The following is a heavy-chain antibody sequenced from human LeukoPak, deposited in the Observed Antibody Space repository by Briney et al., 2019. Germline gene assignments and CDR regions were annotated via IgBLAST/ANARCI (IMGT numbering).Heavy chain of an antibody. CDR3: ARVSVAGTGPDY. CDR1: GGSISSYS. CDR2: MSNSGHT. V-gene: IGHV4-59*01. J-gene: IGHJ4*02. D-gene: IGHD6-13*01. Sequence: PSETLSLTCTVSGGSISSYSWSWIRQPPGKGLEWIGFMSNSGHTDSSPSLKSRVTISLDTSKSQFSLKLNSVTAADTAVYYCARVSVAGTGPDYWGQGTLVTVSS.